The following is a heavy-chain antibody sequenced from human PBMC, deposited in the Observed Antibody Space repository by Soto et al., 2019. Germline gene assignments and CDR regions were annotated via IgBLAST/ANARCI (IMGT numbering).Heavy chain of an antibody. CDR3: AREGAVPTAIRPSYYFDY. CDR2: ISAYNGNT. V-gene: IGHV1-18*01. CDR1: DYTFSSYG. D-gene: IGHD2-2*01. J-gene: IGHJ4*02. Sequence: QVQLVQSGAEVKKPGASVKDSCKTSDYTFSSYGITWLRQAPGQGLEWMGWISAYNGNTDYAQKFQGRVTMTRDTSTTTAYMELRSLTSDDTAIYFCAREGAVPTAIRPSYYFDYWGQGTLVTVSS.